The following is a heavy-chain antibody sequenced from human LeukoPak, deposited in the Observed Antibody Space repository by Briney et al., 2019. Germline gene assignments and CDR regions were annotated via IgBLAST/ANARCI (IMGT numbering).Heavy chain of an antibody. CDR2: ISSSGTTI. CDR3: ARDLGGWYFDL. D-gene: IGHD7-27*01. CDR1: GSSFSNYE. J-gene: IGHJ2*01. V-gene: IGHV3-48*03. Sequence: GGSLRLSCAASGSSFSNYEMNWVRQAPGKGLEWVSHISSSGTTIDYGGSVRGRVTISRDNAKNSLYLQINSLRADDTAFYYCARDLGGWYFDLWGRGTLVIVSS.